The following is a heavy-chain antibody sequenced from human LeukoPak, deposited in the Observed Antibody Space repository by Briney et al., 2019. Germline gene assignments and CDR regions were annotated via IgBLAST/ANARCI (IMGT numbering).Heavy chain of an antibody. Sequence: QPGGSLRLSCAASGFTFSNYAMNWVRQAPGKGLEWVSVITSGGSTYYADSVKGRFTISRDNSKNTLYLQMNSLRAEDTAVYYCAKKNLGSGWYFYDYWGQGTLVTVSS. D-gene: IGHD6-19*01. J-gene: IGHJ4*02. CDR3: AKKNLGSGWYFYDY. V-gene: IGHV3-23*01. CDR2: ITSGGST. CDR1: GFTFSNYA.